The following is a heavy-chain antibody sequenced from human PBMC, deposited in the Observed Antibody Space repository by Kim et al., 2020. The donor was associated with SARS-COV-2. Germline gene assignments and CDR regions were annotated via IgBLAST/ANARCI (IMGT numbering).Heavy chain of an antibody. J-gene: IGHJ4*02. CDR1: GFTFSSYG. CDR3: ARRNCSSTSCHPDY. CDR2: IWYDGSNK. Sequence: GGSLRLSCAASGFTFSSYGMHWVRQAPGKGLEWVAVIWYDGSNKYYADSVKGRFTISRDNSKNTLYLQMNSLRAEDTAVYYCARRNCSSTSCHPDYWGQGTLVTVSS. D-gene: IGHD2-2*01. V-gene: IGHV3-33*01.